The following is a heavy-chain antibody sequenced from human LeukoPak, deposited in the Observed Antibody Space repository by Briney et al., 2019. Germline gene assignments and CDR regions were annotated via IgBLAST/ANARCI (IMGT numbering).Heavy chain of an antibody. CDR2: IYHGGTT. CDR1: GDSISSGYY. V-gene: IGHV4-38-2*02. Sequence: SETLSLTCTVSGDSISSGYYWGWIRQSPGRGLEWIGSIYHGGTTYYNPSLKSRVTISVDTSKNQFSLKLTSVTAADTAMYYCARGVAFNWFDPWGQGTLVTVSS. J-gene: IGHJ5*02. D-gene: IGHD3-3*02. CDR3: ARGVAFNWFDP.